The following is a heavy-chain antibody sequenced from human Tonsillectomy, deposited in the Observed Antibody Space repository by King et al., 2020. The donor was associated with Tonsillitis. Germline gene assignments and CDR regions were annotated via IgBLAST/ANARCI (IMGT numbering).Heavy chain of an antibody. Sequence: QLVQSGGGLVKPGGSLRLSCAASGFTFSSYSMNWVRQAPGKGLEWVSSISSSSSYIYYADSVKGRFTISRDNAKNSLYLQINSLRAEDTAVYYCAREGDGDYGESFDYWGQGTLVTVSS. CDR1: GFTFSSYS. D-gene: IGHD4-17*01. V-gene: IGHV3-21*01. CDR2: ISSSSSYI. J-gene: IGHJ4*02. CDR3: AREGDGDYGESFDY.